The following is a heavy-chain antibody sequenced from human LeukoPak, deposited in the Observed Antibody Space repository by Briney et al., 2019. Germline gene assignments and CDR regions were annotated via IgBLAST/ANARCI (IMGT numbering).Heavy chain of an antibody. J-gene: IGHJ4*02. Sequence: GGSLRLSCAASGFTFSSYAMHWVRQAPGKGLEWVAVISYDGSNKYYADSVKGRFTISRDNSKNTLYLQMNSLRAEDTAVYYCAKDLGRIAVAGTERDYWGQGTLVTVSS. CDR1: GFTFSSYA. D-gene: IGHD6-19*01. CDR2: ISYDGSNK. V-gene: IGHV3-30-3*01. CDR3: AKDLGRIAVAGTERDY.